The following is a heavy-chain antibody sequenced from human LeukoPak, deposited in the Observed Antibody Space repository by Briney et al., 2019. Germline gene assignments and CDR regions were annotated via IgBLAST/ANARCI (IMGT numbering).Heavy chain of an antibody. CDR3: ARNEFRSYGLVHY. D-gene: IGHD6-6*01. J-gene: IGHJ4*02. CDR2: ISTSGST. V-gene: IGHV4-4*07. Sequence: SETLSLTCTVSGDSMGNDYWSWIRQSAGKGLEWIGRISTSGSTDYNPSLRSRVTMSVDTSRNQFSLTLTSMTAADTAVYYCARNEFRSYGLVHYWGQGTLVTVSS. CDR1: GDSMGNDY.